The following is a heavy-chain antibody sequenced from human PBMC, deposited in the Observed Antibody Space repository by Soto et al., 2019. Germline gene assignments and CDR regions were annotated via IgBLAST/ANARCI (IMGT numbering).Heavy chain of an antibody. CDR2: IYYSGST. CDR3: ASGWMAAFDN. V-gene: IGHV4-59*11. Sequence: SETLSLTCNVSGDSITTHYRSWIRQPPGKGLEWIGYIYYSGSTLYNPSLKRRVTISVDTAKNQFSLRLNSVTAADTAVYYCASGWMAAFDNWGQGTLVTVSS. D-gene: IGHD2-2*03. J-gene: IGHJ4*02. CDR1: GDSITTHY.